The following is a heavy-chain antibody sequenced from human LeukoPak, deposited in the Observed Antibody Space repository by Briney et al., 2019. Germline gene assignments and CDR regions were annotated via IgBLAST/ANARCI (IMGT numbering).Heavy chain of an antibody. J-gene: IGHJ4*02. Sequence: SETLSLTCTVSGGSISSSSYYWGWIRQPPGKGLEWIGSIYYSGSTYYNPSLKSRVTISVDTSKNQFSLKLSSVTAADTAVYYCARDEVAVAGRGFDYWGQGTLVTVSS. V-gene: IGHV4-39*07. CDR1: GGSISSSSYY. D-gene: IGHD6-19*01. CDR3: ARDEVAVAGRGFDY. CDR2: IYYSGST.